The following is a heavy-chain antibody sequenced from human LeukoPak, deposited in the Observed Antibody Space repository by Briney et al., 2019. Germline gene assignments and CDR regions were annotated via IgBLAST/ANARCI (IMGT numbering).Heavy chain of an antibody. CDR3: ARGPLNWFDP. CDR1: GGSISSGGYY. J-gene: IGHJ5*02. CDR2: IYYSWST. Sequence: ESGPGPVKPSQTLSLTCTVSGGSISSGGYYWSWIRQHPGKDLEWSGYIYYSWSTYYNPSLKSRVTISVDTSKNQFSLKLSSVTAADTAVYYCARGPLNWFDPWGQGTLVTVSS. V-gene: IGHV4-31*03.